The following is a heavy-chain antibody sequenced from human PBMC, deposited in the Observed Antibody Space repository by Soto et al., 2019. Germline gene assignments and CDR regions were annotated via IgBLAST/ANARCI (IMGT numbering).Heavy chain of an antibody. CDR3: ARDPRDLRYFDWLPPTYYFDY. Sequence: GGSLRLSCAASGFTFSSYSMNWVRQAPGKGLEWVSYISSSSSTIYYADSVKGRFTISRDNAKNSLYLQMNSLRDEDTAVYYCARDPRDLRYFDWLPPTYYFDYWGQGTLVTVSS. CDR1: GFTFSSYS. D-gene: IGHD3-9*01. J-gene: IGHJ4*02. V-gene: IGHV3-48*02. CDR2: ISSSSSTI.